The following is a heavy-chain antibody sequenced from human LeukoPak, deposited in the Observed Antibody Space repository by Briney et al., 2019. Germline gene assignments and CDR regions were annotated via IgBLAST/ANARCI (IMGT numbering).Heavy chain of an antibody. CDR3: GFEI. CDR1: DDSFSSHY. D-gene: IGHD4-17*01. V-gene: IGHV4-59*11. Sequence: SETLSLTCAVSDDSFSSHYWTWIRQPPGKGPEWIGYISYIGSTNHNPSPKSRVTISIDTSKNQFSLKLTSDCARDLVTVTKGFEIWGQGTMVSVSS. CDR2: ISYIGST. J-gene: IGHJ3*02.